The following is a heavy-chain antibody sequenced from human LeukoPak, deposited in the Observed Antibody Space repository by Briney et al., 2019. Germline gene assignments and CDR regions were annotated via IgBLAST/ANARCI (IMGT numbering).Heavy chain of an antibody. CDR2: IAPISGTP. Sequence: ASVKVSCKASGGTFNISAISWVRLVPGQGLEWMGGIAPISGTPIYAQRFQGRLTISADRSTSTAYMDLSSLRSEDTAVYYCAREGEYYSASGNVVDAYDIWGQGTMVTVSS. J-gene: IGHJ3*02. CDR1: GGTFNISA. CDR3: AREGEYYSASGNVVDAYDI. D-gene: IGHD3-10*01. V-gene: IGHV1-69*06.